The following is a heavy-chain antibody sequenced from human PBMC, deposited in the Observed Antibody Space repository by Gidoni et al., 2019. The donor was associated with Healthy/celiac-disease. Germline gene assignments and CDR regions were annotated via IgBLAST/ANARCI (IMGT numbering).Heavy chain of an antibody. CDR3: ARHYGDYSDY. D-gene: IGHD4-17*01. CDR2: ISAYTGNT. V-gene: IGHV1-18*01. Sequence: RASVKISCTASGYTFTSYGISWVRQAPGQGLEWMEWISAYTGNTNYAQKLQGRVTMTTNTSTSTAYMEQRSRRSDDTAVYYCARHYGDYSDYWGQGTLVTVSA. CDR1: GYTFTSYG. J-gene: IGHJ4*02.